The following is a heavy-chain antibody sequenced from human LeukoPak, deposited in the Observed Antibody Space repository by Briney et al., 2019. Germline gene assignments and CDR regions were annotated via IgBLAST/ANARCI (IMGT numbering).Heavy chain of an antibody. Sequence: PGGSLRLSCVASRFTFSTSWMTWVRQAPGKGLEWVGRIKGKTAAGAPDYVASVKGRFTISRDDSKNTLFLQMNSLKTEDTAVYYCITGDYDFWSGFYSPNHYFDYWGQGTLVTVSS. D-gene: IGHD3-3*01. CDR2: IKGKTAAGAP. CDR1: RFTFSTSW. J-gene: IGHJ4*02. CDR3: ITGDYDFWSGFYSPNHYFDY. V-gene: IGHV3-15*01.